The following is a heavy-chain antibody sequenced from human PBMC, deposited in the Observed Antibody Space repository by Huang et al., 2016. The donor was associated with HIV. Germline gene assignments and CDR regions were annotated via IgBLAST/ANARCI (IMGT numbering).Heavy chain of an antibody. J-gene: IGHJ4*02. CDR1: GFAFSAYD. D-gene: IGHD3-10*01. V-gene: IGHV3-30*04. CDR2: LSSDRINK. CDR3: ARTGSYYYGSGSYHFGDY. Sequence: QVQLVESGGGVVQPGRSLRLSCAAAGFAFSAYDLHLVRQGPGKGVGCRAVLSSDRINKNYARSVKGLFTISRDNSKGTVYLQMNSLRPEDTAVYSCARTGSYYYGSGSYHFGDYWGQGTLVTVSS.